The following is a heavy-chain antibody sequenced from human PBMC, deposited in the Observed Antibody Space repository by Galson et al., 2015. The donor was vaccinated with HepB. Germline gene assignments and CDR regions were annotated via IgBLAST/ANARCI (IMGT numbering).Heavy chain of an antibody. CDR2: ISAYNGNT. CDR1: GYTFTSYG. CDR3: ARDRDDYDILTGYHLSYFDY. V-gene: IGHV1-18*04. Sequence: SVKVSCKASGYTFTSYGISWVRQAPGQGLEWMGWISAYNGNTNYAQKLQGRVTMTTDTSTSTAYMELRSLRSDDTAVYYCARDRDDYDILTGYHLSYFDYWGQGTLVTVSS. J-gene: IGHJ4*02. D-gene: IGHD3-9*01.